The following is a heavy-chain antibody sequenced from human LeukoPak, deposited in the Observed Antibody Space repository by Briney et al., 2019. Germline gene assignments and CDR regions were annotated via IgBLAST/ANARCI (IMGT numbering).Heavy chain of an antibody. Sequence: GGSLRLSCAASGITFDNNWMHWVRQGPGKGLVWISRINSDGGGAIYADSVKGRFTVSRDNAKNTLYLQMNGLRAEDTAVYYCARDVPHNWFDTWGQGTLVTVSS. CDR3: ARDVPHNWFDT. J-gene: IGHJ5*02. CDR1: GITFDNNW. CDR2: INSDGGGA. V-gene: IGHV3-74*01.